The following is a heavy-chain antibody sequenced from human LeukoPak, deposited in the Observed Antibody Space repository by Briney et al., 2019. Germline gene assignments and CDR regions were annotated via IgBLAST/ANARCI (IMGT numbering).Heavy chain of an antibody. J-gene: IGHJ4*02. D-gene: IGHD4-17*01. Sequence: GSSVKVSCKASGGTFSSYAISWVRQAPGQGLEWMGGIIPIFGTANCAQKFQGRVTITADESTSTAYMELSSLRSEDTAVYYCARSHDYGDYDALFDYWGQGTLVTVSS. CDR1: GGTFSSYA. CDR2: IIPIFGTA. CDR3: ARSHDYGDYDALFDY. V-gene: IGHV1-69*01.